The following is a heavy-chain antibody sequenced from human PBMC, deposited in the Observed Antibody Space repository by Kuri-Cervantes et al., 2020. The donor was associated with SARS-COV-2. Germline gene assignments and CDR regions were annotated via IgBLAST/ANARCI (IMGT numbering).Heavy chain of an antibody. Sequence: ASVKVSCKASGYTFTSYDINWVRQATGQGLEWMGWMNPNSGNTGYAQKFQGRVTMTRNTSISTAYMGLRGLRSDDTAVYYCARELERGYTSGPYFDPWGQGTLVTVSS. CDR3: ARELERGYTSGPYFDP. CDR2: MNPNSGNT. J-gene: IGHJ4*02. V-gene: IGHV1-8*01. CDR1: GYTFTSYD. D-gene: IGHD5-18*01.